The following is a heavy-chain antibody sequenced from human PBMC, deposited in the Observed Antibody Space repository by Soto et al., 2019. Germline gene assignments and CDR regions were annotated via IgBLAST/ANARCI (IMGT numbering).Heavy chain of an antibody. CDR2: IYYHGNT. D-gene: IGHD6-19*01. CDR1: GSPITSRTYS. V-gene: IGHV4-39*01. Sequence: SVTLSLTCAVSGSPITSRTYSWGWLRQPPGKTLEWLGTIYYHGNTYSNPSLKSRVTISVDTSNNQLSLKLRSVTAADTAVYYCARHDGCSSGWIFDYWGHGTLVTVSS. J-gene: IGHJ4*01. CDR3: ARHDGCSSGWIFDY.